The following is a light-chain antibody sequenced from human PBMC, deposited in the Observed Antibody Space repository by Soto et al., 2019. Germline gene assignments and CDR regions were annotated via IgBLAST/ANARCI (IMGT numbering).Light chain of an antibody. J-gene: IGKJ3*01. V-gene: IGKV3-11*01. Sequence: EIVLTQFPATLSLSPGESATLSCRASKSDSSYLAWHQQKPGQAPRLLIYDTSRRAAGVLARFSVSGSGTAFTLTISSIEPEDLTFYYCKRTTTWPLFALGPGTKVHI. CDR3: KRTTTWPLFA. CDR2: DTS. CDR1: KSDSSY.